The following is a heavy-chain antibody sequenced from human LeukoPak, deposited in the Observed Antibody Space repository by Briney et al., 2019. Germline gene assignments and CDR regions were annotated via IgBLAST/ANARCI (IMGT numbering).Heavy chain of an antibody. CDR1: GDSISSYY. D-gene: IGHD3-10*01. CDR2: IYCSGST. CDR3: AKEGGYGSGFLAY. V-gene: IGHV4-59*01. J-gene: IGHJ4*02. Sequence: SETLSLTCTVSGDSISSYYWSWIRQPPGKGLEWIGYIYCSGSTTYNPSFKSRVTISVDRSKNQFSLRLTSVTAADTAVYYCAKEGGYGSGFLAYWGQGALVTVSS.